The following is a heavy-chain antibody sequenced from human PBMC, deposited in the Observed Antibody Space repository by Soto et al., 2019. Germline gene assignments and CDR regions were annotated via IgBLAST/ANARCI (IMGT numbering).Heavy chain of an antibody. CDR3: ARSSSPGYYYYYGMDV. D-gene: IGHD6-13*01. CDR1: SRYA. V-gene: IGHV3-30-3*01. J-gene: IGHJ6*02. CDR2: ISSDGSNQ. Sequence: SRYARHRVSKDPGKGLEWVAVISSDGSNQYYADSVKGRFTISRDNSKNTLYLQMNSLRAEDTAVYYCARSSSPGYYYYYGMDVWGQGTTVTVSS.